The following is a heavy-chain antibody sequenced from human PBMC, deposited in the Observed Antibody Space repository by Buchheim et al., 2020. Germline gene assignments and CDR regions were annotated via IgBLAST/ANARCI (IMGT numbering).Heavy chain of an antibody. J-gene: IGHJ4*02. CDR3: AKGGGYCSSSSCYRNFDY. V-gene: IGHV3-23*04. CDR2: ISGSGGST. D-gene: IGHD2-2*01. CDR1: GFTFSSNA. Sequence: EVQLVESGGGLVQPGGSLRLSCAASGFTFSSNAMSWVRQGPGKGLEWVSTISGSGGSTYYADSVKGRFTISRDNSTNTLYLQMNSLRAEDTAVYYCAKGGGYCSSSSCYRNFDYWGQGTL.